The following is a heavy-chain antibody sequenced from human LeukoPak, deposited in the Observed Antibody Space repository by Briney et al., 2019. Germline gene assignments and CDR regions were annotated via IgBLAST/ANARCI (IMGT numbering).Heavy chain of an antibody. CDR2: INYNGETT. J-gene: IGHJ6*02. Sequence: PGGSLRLSCAASGFTFSSYEMNWVRQAPGKGLEWVSYINYNGETTYYADSVKGRLTISRDNARNSLFLQMNSLRAEDTAVYYCAMRATRTYYSLGVWGQGTTVTVSS. CDR1: GFTFSSYE. CDR3: AMRATRTYYSLGV. V-gene: IGHV3-48*03. D-gene: IGHD1-26*01.